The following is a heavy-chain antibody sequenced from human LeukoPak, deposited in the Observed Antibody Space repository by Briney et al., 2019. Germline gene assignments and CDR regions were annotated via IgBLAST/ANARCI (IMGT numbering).Heavy chain of an antibody. CDR3: AREDPQTRVPEGMDV. D-gene: IGHD4/OR15-4a*01. J-gene: IGHJ6*02. CDR1: GGSISYYY. V-gene: IGHV4-59*01. Sequence: SETLSLTCTVSGGSISYYYWSWIRQSPGKGLEWIGYVYYSGTNNYNPSLKSRVTISVDTSKNQFSLQLRSVTAADTAVYYCAREDPQTRVPEGMDVWGQGTTVTVSS. CDR2: VYYSGTN.